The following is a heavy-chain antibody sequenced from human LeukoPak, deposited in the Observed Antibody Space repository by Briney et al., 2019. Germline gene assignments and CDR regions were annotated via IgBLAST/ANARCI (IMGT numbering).Heavy chain of an antibody. Sequence: PSETLSLTCAVYGGSFSGYYWSWIRQPPGKGLEWIGEINHSGSTNYNPSLKSRGTISVDTSKNQFSLKLSSVTAADTAVYYCARGHCYDSSGYGRDWGQGTLVTVSS. CDR1: GGSFSGYY. J-gene: IGHJ4*02. V-gene: IGHV4-34*01. CDR3: ARGHCYDSSGYGRD. CDR2: INHSGST. D-gene: IGHD3-22*01.